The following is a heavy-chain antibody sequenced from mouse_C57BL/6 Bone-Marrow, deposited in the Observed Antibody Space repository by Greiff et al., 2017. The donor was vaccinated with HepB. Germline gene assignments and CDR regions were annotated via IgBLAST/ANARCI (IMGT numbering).Heavy chain of an antibody. Sequence: EVQLQQSGPVLVKPGASVKMSCKASGYTFTDYYMNWVKQSHGKSLEWIGVINPYNGGTSYNQKFKGKATLTVDKSSSTAYMELNSLTSEDSAVYYGARRGEKAYAMRYWGQGTPATDSS. V-gene: IGHV1-19*01. J-gene: IGHJ4*01. CDR3: ARRGEKAYAMRY. CDR1: GYTFTDYY. D-gene: IGHD2-13*01. CDR2: INPYNGGT.